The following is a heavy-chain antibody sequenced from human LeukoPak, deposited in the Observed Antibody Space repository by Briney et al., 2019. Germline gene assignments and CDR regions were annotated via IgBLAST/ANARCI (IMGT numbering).Heavy chain of an antibody. CDR3: ATRSTGVAATFDS. D-gene: IGHD2-15*01. J-gene: IGHJ4*02. CDR1: GDSISVYY. CDR2: IYYSGST. Sequence: SETLSLTCTVSGDSISVYYWSWIRQPPGKGLEWIGYIYYSGSTNYNPSLKSRVTISVDTSKNQFSLKLSSVTAADTAVYYCATRSTGVAATFDSWGQGALVTVSS. V-gene: IGHV4-59*03.